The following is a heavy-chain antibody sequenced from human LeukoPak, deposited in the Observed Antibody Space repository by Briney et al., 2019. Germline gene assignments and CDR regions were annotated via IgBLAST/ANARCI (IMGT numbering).Heavy chain of an antibody. CDR2: IYYSGST. V-gene: IGHV4-61*08. D-gene: IGHD3-16*02. Sequence: SETLSLTCTVSGGSISSGDYYWSWIRQPPGKGLEWIGYIYYSGSTNYNPSLKSRVTISVDTSKNQFSLKLSSVTAADAAVYYCARIVTDAFDIWGQGTMVTVSS. CDR1: GGSISSGDYY. J-gene: IGHJ3*02. CDR3: ARIVTDAFDI.